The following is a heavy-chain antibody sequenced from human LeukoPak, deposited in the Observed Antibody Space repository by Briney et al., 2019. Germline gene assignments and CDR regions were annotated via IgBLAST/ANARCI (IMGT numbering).Heavy chain of an antibody. CDR1: GFTFSSYA. D-gene: IGHD4-17*01. Sequence: GRSLRLSCAASGFTFSSYAMHWVRQAPGKGLEWVAVISYDGSNKYYADSVKGRFTISRDNSKNTLYLQMNSLRAEDTAVYYCARVSTVTTFYYYYGMDVWSQGTTVTVSS. V-gene: IGHV3-30-3*01. J-gene: IGHJ6*02. CDR3: ARVSTVTTFYYYYGMDV. CDR2: ISYDGSNK.